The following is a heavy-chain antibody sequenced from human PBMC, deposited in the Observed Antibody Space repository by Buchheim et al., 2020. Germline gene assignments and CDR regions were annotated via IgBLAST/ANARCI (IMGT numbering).Heavy chain of an antibody. J-gene: IGHJ4*02. CDR3: ATDLVLRGIDY. CDR2: ISSGSSIV. V-gene: IGHV3-48*01. CDR1: GFTLRNYN. D-gene: IGHD5-24*01. Sequence: EVQLVESGGGLVQPGGSLILSCAASGFTLRNYNMNWVRQAPGKGLEWVSYISSGSSIVYYADSVKGRFTISRDNDKNSLFLQMNSLRAEDTAVYYCATDLVLRGIDYWGQGTL.